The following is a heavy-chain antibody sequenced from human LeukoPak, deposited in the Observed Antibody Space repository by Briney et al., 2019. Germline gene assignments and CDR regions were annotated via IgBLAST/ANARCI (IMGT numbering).Heavy chain of an antibody. J-gene: IGHJ4*02. CDR1: GGSISSYY. CDR2: IYTSGSS. Sequence: SETLSLTCPVSGGSISSYYWSWIRQPAGKGLEWIGRIYTSGSSNYNPSLKSRVTMSVDTSKNQFSLKLSSVTAADTAVYYCARQITYSSGWYYFDYWGQGTLVTVSS. V-gene: IGHV4-4*07. D-gene: IGHD6-19*01. CDR3: ARQITYSSGWYYFDY.